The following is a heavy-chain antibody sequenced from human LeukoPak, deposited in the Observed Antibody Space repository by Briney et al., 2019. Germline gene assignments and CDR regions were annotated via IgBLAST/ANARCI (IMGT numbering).Heavy chain of an antibody. V-gene: IGHV3-74*01. CDR3: AGCRNGFFDY. J-gene: IGHJ4*01. CDR2: INSDGGRT. CDR1: GSTFSTYW. Sequence: GGSLRLSCAASGSTFSTYWMHCVRQAPGKGLVWLSQINSDGGRTRYADTVKGRLTISRDNAKNTVYLQMNSLRAEDTAMYYCAGCRNGFFDYWGHGTLVTVSS. D-gene: IGHD5-24*01.